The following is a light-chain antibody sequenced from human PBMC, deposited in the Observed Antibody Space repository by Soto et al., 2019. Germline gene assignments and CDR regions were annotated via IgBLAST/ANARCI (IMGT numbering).Light chain of an antibody. V-gene: IGLV2-14*01. J-gene: IGLJ1*01. CDR2: EVS. CDR1: SSDVAGCDY. Sequence: QSALTQPASVSGSPGQAITISCTGTSSDVAGCDYVSWYQQHPGKAPKLMISEVSNRLSGVSNRFSGSRSGNTASLTISGLQAEDEADYYCSSYTSSSTYVFGTGTKLTLL. CDR3: SSYTSSSTYV.